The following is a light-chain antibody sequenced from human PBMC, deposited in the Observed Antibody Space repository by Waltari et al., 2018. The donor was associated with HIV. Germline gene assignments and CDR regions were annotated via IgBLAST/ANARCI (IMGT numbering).Light chain of an antibody. CDR1: QSISSY. CDR2: AAS. V-gene: IGKV1-39*01. CDR3: QQSYSTLT. J-gene: IGKJ3*01. Sequence: DIQMTQSPSSLSASVGDRVTITCRASQSISSYLNWYQQKPGKAPKLLIYAASSLQSGVPSRFSGSGSGTDFTLTISSLQPEDFATYYCQQSYSTLTFGPGTNVDIK.